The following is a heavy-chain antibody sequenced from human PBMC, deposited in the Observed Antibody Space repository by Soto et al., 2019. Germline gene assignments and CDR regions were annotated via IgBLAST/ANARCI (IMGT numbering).Heavy chain of an antibody. CDR1: GGSISSSSYY. V-gene: IGHV4-39*01. Sequence: PSETLSLTCTVSGGSISSSSYYWGWIRQPPGKGLEWIGSIYYSGSTYYNPSLKSRVTISVDTSKNQFSLKLSSVTAADTAVYYCAGTKAAYYYYYMDVWGKGTTVTVSS. CDR3: AGTKAAYYYYYMDV. J-gene: IGHJ6*03. D-gene: IGHD2-8*01. CDR2: IYYSGST.